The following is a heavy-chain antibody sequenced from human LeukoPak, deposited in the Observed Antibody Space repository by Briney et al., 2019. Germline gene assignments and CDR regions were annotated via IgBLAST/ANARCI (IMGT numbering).Heavy chain of an antibody. CDR1: GFTFSNAW. CDR3: AIGTFDY. CDR2: IKSKTDGETT. Sequence: KPGGSFRLSCAGSGFTFSNAWMSWVRKAPGKGLEWVGRIKSKTDGETTDYAAPVKGRFTISRDDSKNTLYLQMNSLRAEDTAVYYCAIGTFDYWGQGTLVTVSS. V-gene: IGHV3-15*01. D-gene: IGHD1-26*01. J-gene: IGHJ4*02.